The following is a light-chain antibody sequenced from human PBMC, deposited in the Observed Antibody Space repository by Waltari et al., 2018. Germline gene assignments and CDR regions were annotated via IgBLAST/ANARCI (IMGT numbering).Light chain of an antibody. CDR2: GAS. CDR3: QQHDNWPYT. Sequence: EIVLTQSPATLSVSPGERATLSCRASQSVSSNLAWYQQKPGQAPRLLIYGASTRATGGPARFSGSGSGTEFTLAISSLQSEDFAVYYCQQHDNWPYTFGQGTKLEIK. V-gene: IGKV3-15*01. CDR1: QSVSSN. J-gene: IGKJ2*01.